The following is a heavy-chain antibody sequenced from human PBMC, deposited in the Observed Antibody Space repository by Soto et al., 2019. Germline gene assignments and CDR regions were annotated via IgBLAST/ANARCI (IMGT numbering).Heavy chain of an antibody. CDR3: ARDRVSNGERGSFDY. D-gene: IGHD4-17*01. CDR1: GGSISSGGYS. V-gene: IGHV4-30-2*01. Sequence: QLQLQESGSGLLKPSQTLSLICSVSGGSISSGGYSWGWIRQPPGKVLEGIGYIYHSGSTYYNPSLKSRGTISVDRSKNQFSMKLSYVTAADTAVYYCARDRVSNGERGSFDYWGQGTLVTVSS. CDR2: IYHSGST. J-gene: IGHJ4*02.